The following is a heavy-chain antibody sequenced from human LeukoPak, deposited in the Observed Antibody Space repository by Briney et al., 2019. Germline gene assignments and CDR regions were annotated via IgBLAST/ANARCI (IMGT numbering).Heavy chain of an antibody. CDR1: EFMFSKYA. J-gene: IGHJ6*02. D-gene: IGHD2-2*01. CDR2: VIASADST. CDR3: ARRPAIFMDGVYYYSMDV. Sequence: PGGSLRLSCAASEFMFSKYAMSWVRQAPGKGLEWVSAVIASADSTYYADSVKGRFIISRDNSKNTLFLQMNSLRAEDTAVYYCARRPAIFMDGVYYYSMDVWGQGTTVTVSS. V-gene: IGHV3-23*01.